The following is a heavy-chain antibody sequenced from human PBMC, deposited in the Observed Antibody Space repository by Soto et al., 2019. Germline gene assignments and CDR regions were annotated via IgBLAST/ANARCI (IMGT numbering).Heavy chain of an antibody. V-gene: IGHV3-30*18. Sequence: GGSLRLSCAASGFTFSSYGMHWVRQAPGKGLEWVAVISYDGSNKYYADSVKGRFTISRDNSKNTLYLQMNSLRAEDTAAYYCAKDLGYCSSTSCYYYYYVMDVWGQGTTVTVSS. CDR1: GFTFSSYG. J-gene: IGHJ6*02. CDR3: AKDLGYCSSTSCYYYYYVMDV. D-gene: IGHD2-2*01. CDR2: ISYDGSNK.